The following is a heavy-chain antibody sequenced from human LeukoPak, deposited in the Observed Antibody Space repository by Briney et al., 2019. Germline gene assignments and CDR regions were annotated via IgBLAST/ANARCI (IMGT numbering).Heavy chain of an antibody. CDR2: ITSRSTT. Sequence: PGGTLRLSCAASGFIFSHYGMNWVRQAPGKGLEWVSGITSRSTTYYADSVKGRFTISRDNAKNSLYLQMNSLRVEDTALYYCAKDDGSGWWGDAFDIWGQGTMVTVSS. CDR3: AKDDGSGWWGDAFDI. J-gene: IGHJ3*02. CDR1: GFIFSHYG. V-gene: IGHV3-69-1*01. D-gene: IGHD6-19*01.